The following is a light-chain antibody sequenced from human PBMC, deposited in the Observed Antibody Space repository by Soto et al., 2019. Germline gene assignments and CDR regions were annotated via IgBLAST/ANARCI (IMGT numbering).Light chain of an antibody. Sequence: EIVLTQSPGTLSLSPGERATLSCRASQSVSSNYLAWYQQKPGQAPRLLIYDASSRATGIPDRFSGSGSGTDFSLTISRLEPEDFAVYYCHQYGTTSWTFGQGNKVEIK. CDR3: HQYGTTSWT. V-gene: IGKV3-20*01. CDR1: QSVSSNY. J-gene: IGKJ1*01. CDR2: DAS.